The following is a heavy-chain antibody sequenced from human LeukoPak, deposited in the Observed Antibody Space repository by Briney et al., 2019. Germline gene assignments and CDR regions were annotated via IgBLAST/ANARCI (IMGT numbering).Heavy chain of an antibody. CDR3: AKTGGSGSYYIDY. D-gene: IGHD1-26*01. CDR1: GFTFTNYA. J-gene: IGHJ4*02. Sequence: GGSLRLSCAASGFTFTNYAMSWVRQAPGKGLEWVSSISGSGGSTYYADSVKGRFTISRDNSKNTLYLQMNSLGAEDTAVYYCAKTGGSGSYYIDYWGQGTLVTVSS. CDR2: ISGSGGST. V-gene: IGHV3-23*01.